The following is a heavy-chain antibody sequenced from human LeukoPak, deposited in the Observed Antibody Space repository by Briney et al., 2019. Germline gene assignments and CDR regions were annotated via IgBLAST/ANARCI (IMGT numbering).Heavy chain of an antibody. Sequence: ASVKVSCEASGGTFSSYAISWVRQAPGQGLEWMGWINTNTGNPTYAQGFTGRFVFSLDTSVSTAYLQISSLKTEDTAVYYCARARSGWTSDAFDIWGQGTMVTVSS. V-gene: IGHV7-4-1*02. CDR2: INTNTGNP. J-gene: IGHJ3*02. CDR3: ARARSGWTSDAFDI. D-gene: IGHD6-19*01. CDR1: GGTFSSYA.